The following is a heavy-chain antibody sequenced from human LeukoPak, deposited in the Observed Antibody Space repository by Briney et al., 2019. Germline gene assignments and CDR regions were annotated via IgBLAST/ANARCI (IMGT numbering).Heavy chain of an antibody. CDR2: VIPIFGTA. Sequence: SSVNVSCKASGGTFSSYAISWVRQAPGQGLEWMGGVIPIFGTAHYAQKFQGRGTNTTDESKSTAYMELSSLRSEDTAVYYCASSGVPAAYYYYMDVWGKGTTVTVSS. D-gene: IGHD2-2*01. J-gene: IGHJ6*03. V-gene: IGHV1-69*05. CDR1: GGTFSSYA. CDR3: ASSGVPAAYYYYMDV.